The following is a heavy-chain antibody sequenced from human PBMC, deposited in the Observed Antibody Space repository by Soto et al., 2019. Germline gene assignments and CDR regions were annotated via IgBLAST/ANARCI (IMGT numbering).Heavy chain of an antibody. Sequence: QVQLQESGPGLVKPSETLSLTCVFSGGSISSYYWNWIRQSPGEGLEWIGYIFYSGTTKFNPSLESRVSLSIDTSTNQISLKLSSVTAADTAIYYCARGAGGNFDYWGQGTLVTVSS. D-gene: IGHD3-16*01. CDR1: GGSISSYY. V-gene: IGHV4-59*01. J-gene: IGHJ4*02. CDR2: IFYSGTT. CDR3: ARGAGGNFDY.